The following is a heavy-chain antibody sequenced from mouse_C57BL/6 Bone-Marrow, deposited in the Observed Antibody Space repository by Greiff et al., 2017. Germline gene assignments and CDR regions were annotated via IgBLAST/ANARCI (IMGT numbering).Heavy chain of an antibody. Sequence: VQLVESDAELVKPGASVKISCKVSGYTFTDHTIHWMKQRPEQGLEWIGYIYPRDGSTKYNEKFKGKATLTADKSSSTAYMQLNSLTSEDSAVYFCARRGYYYGKGFDYWGQGTTLTVSS. CDR1: GYTFTDHT. V-gene: IGHV1-78*01. CDR3: ARRGYYYGKGFDY. D-gene: IGHD1-1*01. J-gene: IGHJ2*01. CDR2: IYPRDGST.